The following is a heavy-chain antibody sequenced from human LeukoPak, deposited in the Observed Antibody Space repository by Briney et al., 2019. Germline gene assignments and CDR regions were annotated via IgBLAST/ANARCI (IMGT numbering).Heavy chain of an antibody. CDR2: IIPIFGTA. CDR1: GGTFSSYA. CDR3: AREVRGSYYDSSGYYSS. Sequence: GSSVKVSCKASGGTFSSYAISWVRQAPGQGLEWMGGIIPIFGTANYAQKFQGRVTITAGKSTSTAYMELSSLRSEDTAVYYCAREVRGSYYDSSGYYSSWGQGTLVTVSS. J-gene: IGHJ4*02. D-gene: IGHD3-22*01. V-gene: IGHV1-69*06.